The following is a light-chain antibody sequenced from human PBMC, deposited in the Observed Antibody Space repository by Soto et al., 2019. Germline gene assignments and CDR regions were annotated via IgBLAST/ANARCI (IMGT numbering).Light chain of an antibody. J-gene: IGKJ4*01. Sequence: DIQMTQSPSSLSASVGDRVTITCQASQDISHYLNWYQQKPGKAPKLLIYDASNLETGVPSRFSGSGSGTDFTFTISSLQAEEIATYYCQQYDNLPLTFGGGTKVEIK. CDR2: DAS. CDR3: QQYDNLPLT. V-gene: IGKV1-33*01. CDR1: QDISHY.